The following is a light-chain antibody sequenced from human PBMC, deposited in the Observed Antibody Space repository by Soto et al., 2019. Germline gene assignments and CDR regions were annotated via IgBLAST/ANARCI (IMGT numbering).Light chain of an antibody. CDR2: DAS. V-gene: IGKV3-11*01. CDR3: QQRSNWLT. Sequence: EIVLTQSPGTLSLSPGERATLSCRASQIVSSYLAWYQQKPGQAPRLLIYDASNRATGIPARFSGSGSGTGFTLTISSLEPEDFAVYYCQQRSNWLTFGPGTKVDIK. CDR1: QIVSSY. J-gene: IGKJ3*01.